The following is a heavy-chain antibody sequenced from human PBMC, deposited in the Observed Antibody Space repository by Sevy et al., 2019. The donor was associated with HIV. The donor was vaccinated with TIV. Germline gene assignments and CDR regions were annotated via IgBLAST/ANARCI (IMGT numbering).Heavy chain of an antibody. V-gene: IGHV3-74*01. CDR3: ASAVGATTCDY. Sequence: GGSLRLSCAASGFTFSSYWMHWVRQAPGKGLVWVSRINSDGSSTSYADSVKGRFTISRDNAKNTLYLQMNSLRAEDTAVYYCASAVGATTCDYWGQGTLVTVSS. J-gene: IGHJ4*02. D-gene: IGHD1-26*01. CDR1: GFTFSSYW. CDR2: INSDGSST.